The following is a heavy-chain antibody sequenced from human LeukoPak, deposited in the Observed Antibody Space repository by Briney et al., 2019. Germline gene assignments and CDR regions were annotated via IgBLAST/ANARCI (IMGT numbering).Heavy chain of an antibody. V-gene: IGHV3-64*01. CDR2: ISTNGGST. Sequence: PGGSLRLSCAASGFTFSEYSMHWVRQAPGKGLEYVSAISTNGGSTYYANSVKGRFTIPRDDPKNTLDLQMGSLRPEDMAVYYCARGFRYYGSGIDYWGQGTLVTVSS. J-gene: IGHJ4*02. CDR3: ARGFRYYGSGIDY. D-gene: IGHD3-10*01. CDR1: GFTFSEYS.